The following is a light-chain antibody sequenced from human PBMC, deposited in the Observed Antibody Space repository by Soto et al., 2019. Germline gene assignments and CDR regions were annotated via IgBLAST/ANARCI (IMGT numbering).Light chain of an antibody. V-gene: IGKV3-20*01. Sequence: EIVLTQSPGTLSLSPGGRATLSCRASQSVSSSYLAWYQQKPGQAPRLLIYGASSRATGIPDRFSGSGSGTDFTLTISRLEPEDFAVYYCQQSSSSPITFGQGTRLEIK. CDR2: GAS. CDR1: QSVSSSY. CDR3: QQSSSSPIT. J-gene: IGKJ5*01.